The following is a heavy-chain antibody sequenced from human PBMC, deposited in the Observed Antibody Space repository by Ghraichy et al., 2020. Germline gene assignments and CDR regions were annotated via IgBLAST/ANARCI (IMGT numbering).Heavy chain of an antibody. Sequence: GSLRLSCAVSGGSFTGYYCSWIRQSPGKGLEWIGEMNPSGYTNFNPTFQSRVTISVDTAKSQFSLNLNSVTAADSAVYFCARGHSTSGFDTWGQGTLVTVSS. CDR2: MNPSGYT. J-gene: IGHJ4*02. D-gene: IGHD6-6*01. V-gene: IGHV4-34*01. CDR3: ARGHSTSGFDT. CDR1: GGSFTGYY.